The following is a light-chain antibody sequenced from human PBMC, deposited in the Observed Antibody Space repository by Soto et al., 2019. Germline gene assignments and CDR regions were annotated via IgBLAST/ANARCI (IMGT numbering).Light chain of an antibody. V-gene: IGKV3-20*01. CDR1: QRVSGSY. CDR3: QQYVSTRST. J-gene: IGKJ3*01. CDR2: GAS. Sequence: EVVLRQSPGTLSLSRGERATLSCRASQRVSGSYVACSQLRPGQAPLLLISGASSTATGIPDRFSGSGSATDFTLTISRLDPDDFAVDSCQQYVSTRSTLGRVTNVDI.